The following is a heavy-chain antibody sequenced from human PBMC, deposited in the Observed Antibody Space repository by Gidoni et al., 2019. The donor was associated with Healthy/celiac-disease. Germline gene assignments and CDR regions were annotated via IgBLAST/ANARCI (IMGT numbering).Heavy chain of an antibody. V-gene: IGHV4-31*03. J-gene: IGHJ4*02. D-gene: IGHD6-13*01. CDR1: GGSISSGDYY. Sequence: QVQLQESGPGLVKPSQTLSLTCTVSGGSISSGDYYRSWIRQHPGKGLEWIGYIYYSGSTYYIPSLKSRITISVDTSKNQFSLKVSSVTAADTAVYYCARENRLYGISAGLLDYWGQGTLVTVSS. CDR3: ARENRLYGISAGLLDY. CDR2: IYYSGST.